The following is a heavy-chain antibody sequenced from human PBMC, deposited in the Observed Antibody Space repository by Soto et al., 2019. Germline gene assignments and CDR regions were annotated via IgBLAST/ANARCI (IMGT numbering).Heavy chain of an antibody. CDR2: ISGYNGNT. V-gene: IGHV1-18*01. Sequence: ASVKVSCKASDYTLSNYGISWVRQAPGQGLEWMGWISGYNGNTNYAQKYQGWITMTRDTSISTAYMELSRLRSDDTAVYYCARSYGEGYDYWGQGTLVTVSS. CDR1: DYTLSNYG. D-gene: IGHD4-17*01. J-gene: IGHJ4*02. CDR3: ARSYGEGYDY.